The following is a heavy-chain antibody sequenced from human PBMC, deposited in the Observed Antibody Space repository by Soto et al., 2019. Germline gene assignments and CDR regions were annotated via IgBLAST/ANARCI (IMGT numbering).Heavy chain of an antibody. J-gene: IGHJ6*02. CDR1: GYSVSSNSAA. Sequence: SQTLALTCAISGYSVSSNSAAFNFIRHSPSRCLELLVITYYRSKCYNYYALSFKILITINPYTSKNQFSLQLNSVTPEDTAVYYCARAVLGAYTYYYYGMDVWGQGTTVTVSS. CDR2: TYYRSKCYN. D-gene: IGHD2-8*02. CDR3: ARAVLGAYTYYYYGMDV. V-gene: IGHV6-1*01.